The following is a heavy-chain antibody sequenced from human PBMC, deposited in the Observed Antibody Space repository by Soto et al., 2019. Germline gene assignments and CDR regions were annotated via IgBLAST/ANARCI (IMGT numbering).Heavy chain of an antibody. V-gene: IGHV4-59*08. CDR2: VYYSGST. CDR3: ARHSNRNYGLYYFDY. Sequence: SETLSLTCTVSACSVSSYYWSWIRQSPGKGLEWIGYVYYSGSTKYRPSLKSRVTISVDTSKNQFSLKVSSATAADTAVYYCARHSNRNYGLYYFDYWGLGALVTVSS. J-gene: IGHJ4*02. D-gene: IGHD4-4*01. CDR1: ACSVSSYY.